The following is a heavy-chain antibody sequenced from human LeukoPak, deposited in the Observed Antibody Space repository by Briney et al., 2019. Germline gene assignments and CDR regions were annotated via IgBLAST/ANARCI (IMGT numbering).Heavy chain of an antibody. CDR1: GGTFSSYT. V-gene: IGHV1-69*02. D-gene: IGHD2-2*01. CDR2: IIPILGIA. CDR3: ARIYCSSTSCPEGDYYMDV. J-gene: IGHJ6*03. Sequence: SVKVSCKASGGTFSSYTISWVRQAPGQGLEWMGRIIPILGIANYAQKFQGRVTITADKSTSTAYMELSSLRSEDTAVYYCARIYCSSTSCPEGDYYMDVWGKGTTVTVSS.